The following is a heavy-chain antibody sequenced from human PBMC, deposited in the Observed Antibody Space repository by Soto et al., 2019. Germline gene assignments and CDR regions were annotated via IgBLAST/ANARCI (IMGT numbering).Heavy chain of an antibody. CDR2: IYVTGAV. Sequence: SETLSLTCSVSGAALNSGNYYWSWIRQVPGKGLEWIGHIYVTGAVDYNPSLRDRITISQDTSERQFSLNLRLVTTADTAVYYCARLRIATNNYKWFDPWGQGTLVTVSS. D-gene: IGHD2-21*01. CDR1: GAALNSGNYY. J-gene: IGHJ5*02. CDR3: ARLRIATNNYKWFDP. V-gene: IGHV4-31*03.